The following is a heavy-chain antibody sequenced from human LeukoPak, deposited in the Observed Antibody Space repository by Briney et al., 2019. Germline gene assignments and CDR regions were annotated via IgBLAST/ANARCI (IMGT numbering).Heavy chain of an antibody. J-gene: IGHJ3*02. V-gene: IGHV3-30*04. D-gene: IGHD2-15*01. Sequence: GGSLRLSCAASGFTFSSYAMHWVRQAPGKGLEGVAVISYDGSNKYYADSVKGRFTISRDNPKNTLYLQINSSRAEDTAVYYCARTLQDTDFFDIGGKGKRVT. CDR2: ISYDGSNK. CDR3: ARTLQDTDFFDI. CDR1: GFTFSSYA.